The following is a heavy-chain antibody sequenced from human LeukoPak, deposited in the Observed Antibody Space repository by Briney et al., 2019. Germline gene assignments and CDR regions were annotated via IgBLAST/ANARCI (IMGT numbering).Heavy chain of an antibody. CDR1: GFTFSSYA. Sequence: TGGSLRLSCAASGFTFSSYAMSWVRQAPGKGLEWVSAISGSGGSTYYADSVKGRFTISRDNSKNTLYLQMNSLRAEDTAVYYCAKTPLRYDSSVYYCFDYWGQGTLVTVSS. CDR3: AKTPLRYDSSVYYCFDY. D-gene: IGHD3-22*01. J-gene: IGHJ4*02. V-gene: IGHV3-23*01. CDR2: ISGSGGST.